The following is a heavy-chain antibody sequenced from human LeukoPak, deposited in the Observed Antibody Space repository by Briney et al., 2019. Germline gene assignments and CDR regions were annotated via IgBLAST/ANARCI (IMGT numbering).Heavy chain of an antibody. CDR2: INHSGST. D-gene: IGHD3-10*01. Sequence: SETLSLTCAVYGGSFSGYYWSWIRQPPGKGLEWIREINHSGSTNYNPFLKSRVTISVDTSKNQFSLKLSSVTAADTAVYYCASLRRITMVRGSDNYYYYYMDVWGKGTTVTISS. J-gene: IGHJ6*03. V-gene: IGHV4-34*01. CDR1: GGSFSGYY. CDR3: ASLRRITMVRGSDNYYYYYMDV.